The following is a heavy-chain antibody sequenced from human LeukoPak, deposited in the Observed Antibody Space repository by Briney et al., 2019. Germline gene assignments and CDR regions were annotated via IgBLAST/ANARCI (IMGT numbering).Heavy chain of an antibody. Sequence: ASVKVSCKASGYTFTSYGISWVRQAPGQGLEWMGWISAYNGNTNYAQKLQGRVTITADESTSTAYMELSSLRSEDTAVYYCARGGFDNEIDYWGQGTLVTVSS. CDR1: GYTFTSYG. D-gene: IGHD3-9*01. CDR2: ISAYNGNT. CDR3: ARGGFDNEIDY. J-gene: IGHJ4*02. V-gene: IGHV1-18*01.